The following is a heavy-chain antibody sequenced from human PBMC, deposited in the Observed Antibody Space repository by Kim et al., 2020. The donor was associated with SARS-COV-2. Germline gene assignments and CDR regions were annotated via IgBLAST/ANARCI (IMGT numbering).Heavy chain of an antibody. D-gene: IGHD6-6*01. CDR3: ARDRGAARKGAGFDY. CDR2: ISAYNGNT. V-gene: IGHV1-18*01. CDR1: GYTFTSYG. J-gene: IGHJ4*02. Sequence: ASVKVSCKASGYTFTSYGISWVRQAPGQGLEWMGWISAYNGNTNYAQKLQGRVTMTTDTSTSTAYMELRSLRSDDTAVYYCARDRGAARKGAGFDYWGQGTLVTVSS.